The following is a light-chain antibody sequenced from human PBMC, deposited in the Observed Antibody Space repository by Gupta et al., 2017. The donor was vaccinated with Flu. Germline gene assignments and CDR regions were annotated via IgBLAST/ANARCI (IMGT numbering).Light chain of an antibody. CDR1: QSIALH. J-gene: IGKJ1*01. CDR3: QQVYTTPRT. CDR2: SAS. Sequence: PSPLSSSVEARVPITCRASQSIALHVNWYQQKPGQAPQLLIHSASAVHTGVPSRFNGSGAWSEFTLTINSLQPEDFATYYCQQVYTTPRTFGQGTKVEIK. V-gene: IGKV1-39*01.